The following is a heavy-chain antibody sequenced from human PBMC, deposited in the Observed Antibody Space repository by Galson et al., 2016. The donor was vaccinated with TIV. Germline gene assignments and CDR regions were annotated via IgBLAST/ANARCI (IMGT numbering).Heavy chain of an antibody. V-gene: IGHV3-7*03. CDR2: IKQDGSDR. D-gene: IGHD3-10*02. J-gene: IGHJ6*02. CDR3: ARHPLFGGMDV. CDR1: RFPFSDYW. Sequence: SLRLSCAASRFPFSDYWMNWIRQAPGKGLEWVATIKQDGSDRYYGDSVKGRFTISRDNAKRLLYLHMSSLRVEDTAVYYCARHPLFGGMDVWGQGATVAVS.